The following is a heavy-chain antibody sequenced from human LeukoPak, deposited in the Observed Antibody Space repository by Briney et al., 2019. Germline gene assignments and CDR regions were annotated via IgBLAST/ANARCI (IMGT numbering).Heavy chain of an antibody. V-gene: IGHV3-23*01. J-gene: IGHJ4*02. D-gene: IGHD3-3*01. Sequence: LTGGSLRLSCAASGFTFSSYAMSWVRQAPGKGLEWVSAISGSGGSTYYADSVKGRFTISRDNSKHTLYLQMNSLRAEDTAVCYCESRDFWSGYVDYWGQGTLVTVSS. CDR1: GFTFSSYA. CDR3: ESRDFWSGYVDY. CDR2: ISGSGGST.